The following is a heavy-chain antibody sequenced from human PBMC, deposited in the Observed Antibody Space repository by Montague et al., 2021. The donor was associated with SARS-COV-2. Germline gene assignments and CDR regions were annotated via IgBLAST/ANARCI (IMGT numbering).Heavy chain of an antibody. V-gene: IGHV4-39*07. J-gene: IGHJ5*02. CDR1: GGSISSSCYY. CDR3: ARVGGTVITFLGVGYLRGGLNWFDP. D-gene: IGHD3-16*01. Sequence: SDTLSLTCTVSGGSISSSCYYWGWIRQTQGMGREWFGNIFDSGSYIYNLYLKSRVTVSVSTSKNQFSLKVSSVTAAAMAVYECARVGGTVITFLGVGYLRGGLNWFDPWGQGTLVTVSS. CDR2: IFDSGSY.